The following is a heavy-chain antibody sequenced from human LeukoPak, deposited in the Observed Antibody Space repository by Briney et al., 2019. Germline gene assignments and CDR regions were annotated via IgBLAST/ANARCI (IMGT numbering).Heavy chain of an antibody. CDR1: GGTFSSYA. CDR2: IIPIFGTA. V-gene: IGHV1-69*13. D-gene: IGHD3-22*01. Sequence: GASVKVSCKASGGTFSSYAISWVRQAPGQGLEWMGGIIPIFGTANYAQKFQGRVTITADESTSTAYMELSSLRSEDTAVYYCARALARNYYDSSGYLPKGYYGMDVWGQGTTVTDSS. CDR3: ARALARNYYDSSGYLPKGYYGMDV. J-gene: IGHJ6*02.